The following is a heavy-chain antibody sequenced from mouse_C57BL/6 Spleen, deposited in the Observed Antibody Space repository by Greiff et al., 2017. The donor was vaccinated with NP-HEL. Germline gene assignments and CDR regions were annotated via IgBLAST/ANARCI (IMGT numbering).Heavy chain of an antibody. CDR3: ARPPYYVDY. CDR2: IDPSDSYT. CDR1: GYTFTSYW. J-gene: IGHJ2*01. V-gene: IGHV1-59*01. Sequence: VQLQQPGAELVRPGTSVKLSCKASGYTFTSYWMHWVKQRPGQGLEWIGVIDPSDSYTNYNQKFKGKATLTVDTSSSTAYMQLSSLTSEDSAVYYCARPPYYVDYGGQGTTLTVSS.